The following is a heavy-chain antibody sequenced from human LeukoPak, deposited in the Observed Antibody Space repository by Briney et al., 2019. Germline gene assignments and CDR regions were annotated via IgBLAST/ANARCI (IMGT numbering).Heavy chain of an antibody. V-gene: IGHV4-61*01. D-gene: IGHD4-11*01. CDR3: ARDRVRGNSNPFFDY. J-gene: IGHJ4*02. Sequence: SGTLSLTCTASGGSVSSGTYYWSWIRQPPGKGLEWIGYIYYSGTTNYNPSLKSRVTISVDTSKNQFSLKLSSVTAADTAVYYCARDRVRGNSNPFFDYWGQGTLVTVSS. CDR1: GGSVSSGTYY. CDR2: IYYSGTT.